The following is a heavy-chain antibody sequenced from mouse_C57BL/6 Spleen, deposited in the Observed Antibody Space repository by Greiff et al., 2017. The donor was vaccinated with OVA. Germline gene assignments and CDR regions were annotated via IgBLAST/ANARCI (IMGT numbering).Heavy chain of an antibody. Sequence: QPGAELVKPGASVKMSCKASGYTFTSYWITWGKQRPGQGLERIGDIYPGSGSTKYTEKFKRKATLTVDPSSSTAFMQLSSLASEDSAVYCCARNYFGSSSYFDVWGTGTTVTVSS. V-gene: IGHV1-55*01. D-gene: IGHD1-1*01. J-gene: IGHJ1*03. CDR3: ARNYFGSSSYFDV. CDR2: IYPGSGST. CDR1: GYTFTSYW.